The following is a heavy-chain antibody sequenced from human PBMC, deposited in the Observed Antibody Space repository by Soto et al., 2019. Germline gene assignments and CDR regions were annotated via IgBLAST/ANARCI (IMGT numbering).Heavy chain of an antibody. J-gene: IGHJ3*02. CDR1: GFTFSNAW. V-gene: IGHV3-15*01. CDR2: IKSKTDGGTT. CDR3: TTDSSIFILDAFDI. Sequence: EVQLVESGGGLVKSGGSLRLSCAASGFTFSNAWMSWVRQAPGKGLEWVGRIKSKTDGGTTDYAAPVKGRFTISRDDSKNTLYLQMNSLKTEDTAVYYCTTDSSIFILDAFDIWGQGTMVTVSS.